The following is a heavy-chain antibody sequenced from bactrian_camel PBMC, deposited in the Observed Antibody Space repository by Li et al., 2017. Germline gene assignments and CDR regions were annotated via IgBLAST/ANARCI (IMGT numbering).Heavy chain of an antibody. CDR2: IYTGGGST. CDR3: ANWGDNY. CDR1: GFTFSSYA. V-gene: IGHV3S30*01. D-gene: IGHD5*01. J-gene: IGHJ4*01. Sequence: QLVESGGGSVQTGGSLRLSCTTSGFTFSSYAMSWVRQAPGKGLEWVSPIYTGGGSTYYADSVKGRFTISNDNAKNTLYLQLNNLKPEDTAMYYCANWGDNYWGQGTQVTVS.